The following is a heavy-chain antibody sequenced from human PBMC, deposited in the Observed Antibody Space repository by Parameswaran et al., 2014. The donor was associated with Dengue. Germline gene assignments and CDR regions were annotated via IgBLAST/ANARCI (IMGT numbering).Heavy chain of an antibody. V-gene: IGHV3-21*01. CDR3: ARAGQWLIAYYHYGMDV. CDR2: IRSGYI. Sequence: WIRQPPGKGLEWVSSIRSGYIYYADSVEGRFTISRDSAKNSVYLQMNSLRAEDTAVYFCARAGQWLIAYYHYGMDVWGQGTTVTVSS. J-gene: IGHJ6*02. D-gene: IGHD6-19*01.